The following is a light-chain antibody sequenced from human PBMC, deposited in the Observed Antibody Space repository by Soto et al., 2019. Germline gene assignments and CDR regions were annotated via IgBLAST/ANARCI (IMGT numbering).Light chain of an antibody. V-gene: IGLV1-47*01. J-gene: IGLJ2*01. CDR3: CSYAGSSTFVV. CDR1: SSNIGSNH. Sequence: QSVLTQPPSASETPGQRVTISCSGSSSNIGSNHVYWYQHLPGTAPKLLIYRNYLRPSGVPDRFSASKSATSASLAISGLRSDDEADYYCCSYAGSSTFVVFGGGTKLTVL. CDR2: RNY.